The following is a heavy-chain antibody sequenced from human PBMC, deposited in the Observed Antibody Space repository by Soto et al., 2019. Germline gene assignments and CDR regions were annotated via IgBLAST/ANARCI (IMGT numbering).Heavy chain of an antibody. D-gene: IGHD1-1*01. CDR1: CYSFITYW. J-gene: IGHJ5*02. CDR3: ERHDNNYAPS. V-gene: IGHV5-51*01. CDR2: INPGNSET. Sequence: PGESLTISCEACCYSFITYWIGWLRQMPGKDLEGMAIINPGNSETRYSPAVQGHVTISADKYSTTTYLQWESMNASDNAMYYGERHDNNYAPSWGQGAVGTV.